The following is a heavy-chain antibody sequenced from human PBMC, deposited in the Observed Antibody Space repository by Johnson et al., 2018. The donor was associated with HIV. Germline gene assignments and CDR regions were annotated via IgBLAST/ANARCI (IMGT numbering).Heavy chain of an antibody. Sequence: VQLVESGGGVVRPGGSLRLSCAASGFTFDDHGMNWVRQPPGKGLEWVSSINWNGGSTDYADSVKGRFTISRDDSKNTLYLQMNSLKTEDTAVYYCTTDHDSSSWYHDAFDIWGQGTMVTVSS. CDR1: GFTFDDHG. CDR2: INWNGGST. CDR3: TTDHDSSSWYHDAFDI. V-gene: IGHV3-20*04. D-gene: IGHD6-13*01. J-gene: IGHJ3*02.